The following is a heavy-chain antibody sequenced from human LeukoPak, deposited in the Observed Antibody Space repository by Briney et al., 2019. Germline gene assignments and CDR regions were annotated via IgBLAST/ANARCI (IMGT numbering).Heavy chain of an antibody. CDR3: ARKMNWGRAFDI. V-gene: IGHV4-4*02. D-gene: IGHD3-16*01. CDR2: IHHSGRT. Sequence: SGTLSLTCVVSGGPISSNNWWSWIRQSPGKGLEWIGEIHHSGRTIYNPSLKSRVTISVDKPKSRFPLNVTSVTAADTAVYYCARKMNWGRAFDIWGQGTKVTVSS. J-gene: IGHJ3*02. CDR1: GGPISSNNW.